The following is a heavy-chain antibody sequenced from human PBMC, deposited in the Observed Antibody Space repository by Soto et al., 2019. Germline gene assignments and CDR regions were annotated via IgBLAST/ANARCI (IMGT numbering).Heavy chain of an antibody. D-gene: IGHD6-6*01. V-gene: IGHV4-59*05. CDR3: ALYSSSSGANRWNYYYYMDV. J-gene: IGHJ6*03. CDR2: IYYSGST. CDR1: GGSISSYY. Sequence: SETLSLTCTVSGGSISSYYWSLIRQPPGKGLEWIGSIYYSGSTYYNPSLKSRVTISVDTSKNQFSLKLSSVTAADTAVYYCALYSSSSGANRWNYYYYMDVWGKGTTVTVSS.